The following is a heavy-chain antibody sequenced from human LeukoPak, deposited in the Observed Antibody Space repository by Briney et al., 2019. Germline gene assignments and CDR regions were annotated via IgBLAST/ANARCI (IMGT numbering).Heavy chain of an antibody. CDR2: INPSGGST. D-gene: IGHD4-23*01. V-gene: IGHV1-46*01. J-gene: IGHJ4*02. CDR3: ARDPFLGGNSFVGYFDY. CDR1: GYTFTSYY. Sequence: GASVMVSCKASGYTFTSYYMHWVRQAPGQGLEWMGIINPSGGSTSYAQKFQGRVTMTRDTSTSTVYMELSSLRSEDTAVYYCARDPFLGGNSFVGYFDYWGQGTLVTVSS.